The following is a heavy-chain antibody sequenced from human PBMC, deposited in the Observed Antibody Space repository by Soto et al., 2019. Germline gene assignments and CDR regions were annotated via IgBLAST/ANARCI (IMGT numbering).Heavy chain of an antibody. CDR1: GFTFSSHA. D-gene: IGHD3-3*01. V-gene: IGHV3-23*01. CDR2: ISGSGGST. CDR3: AKQLKYDFWSGYPDAFDI. Sequence: EVQLLESGGGLVQPGGSLRLSCAASGFTFSSHAMSWVRQAPGKGLEWVSGISGSGGSTYSADSVKGRFTISRDNSKNTLYLQMNSLRAEDTALYYCAKQLKYDFWSGYPDAFDIWGQGTMVIVSS. J-gene: IGHJ3*02.